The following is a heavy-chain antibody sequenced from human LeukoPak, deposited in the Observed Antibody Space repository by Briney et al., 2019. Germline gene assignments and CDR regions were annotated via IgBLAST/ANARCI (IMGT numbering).Heavy chain of an antibody. V-gene: IGHV4-59*12. Sequence: PSETLSLTCTVSGGSISSYYWSWIRQPPGKGLEWIGYIYYSGSTNYNPSLKSRVTISVDTSKNQFSLKVSSVTAADTAVYYCARSEEYSSSSGLSHWGQGTLVTVSS. CDR3: ARSEEYSSSSGLSH. CDR1: GGSISSYY. CDR2: IYYSGST. D-gene: IGHD6-6*01. J-gene: IGHJ4*02.